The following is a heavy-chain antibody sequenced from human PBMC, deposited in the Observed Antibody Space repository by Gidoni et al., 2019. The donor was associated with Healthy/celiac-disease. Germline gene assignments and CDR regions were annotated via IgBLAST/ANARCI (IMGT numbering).Heavy chain of an antibody. CDR1: GFTFSSYA. V-gene: IGHV3-30*04. Sequence: QVQLVESGGGVVQPGRSLRLSCAASGFTFSSYAMHWVRQAPGKGLEWVAVISYDGSNKYYADSVKGRFTISRDNSKNTLYLQMNSLRAEDTAVYYCARVVYAKTYYMDVWGKGTTVTVSS. CDR2: ISYDGSNK. J-gene: IGHJ6*03. D-gene: IGHD2-8*02. CDR3: ARVVYAKTYYMDV.